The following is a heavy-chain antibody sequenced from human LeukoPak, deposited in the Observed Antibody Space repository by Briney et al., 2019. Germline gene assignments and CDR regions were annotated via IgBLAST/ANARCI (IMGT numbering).Heavy chain of an antibody. V-gene: IGHV4-4*07. D-gene: IGHD2-2*01. CDR3: ATGVVPAAMDEYYYYYGMDV. CDR2: IYTSGST. Sequence: SETLSLTCTVSGGSISSCYWSWIRQPAGKGLEWIGRIYTSGSTNYNPSLKSRVTMSVDTSKNQFSLKLSSVTAADTAVYYCATGVVPAAMDEYYYYYGMDVWGQGTTVTVSS. CDR1: GGSISSCY. J-gene: IGHJ6*02.